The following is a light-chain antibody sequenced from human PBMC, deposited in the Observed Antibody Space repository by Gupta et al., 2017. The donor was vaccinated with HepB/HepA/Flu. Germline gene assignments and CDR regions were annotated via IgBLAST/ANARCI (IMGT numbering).Light chain of an antibody. V-gene: IGKV3-15*01. CDR1: QRISTN. CDR3: QQYNNWPLT. CDR2: GSF. Sequence: EIVMTQSPVTLSVSPGERATLSCRTSQRISTNLAGYQQKPGQAPSVLIYGSFTRATGIPARFSGSGSGTEFTLTISSLQSEDFAVYFGQQYNNWPLTFGGGTKVEIK. J-gene: IGKJ4*01.